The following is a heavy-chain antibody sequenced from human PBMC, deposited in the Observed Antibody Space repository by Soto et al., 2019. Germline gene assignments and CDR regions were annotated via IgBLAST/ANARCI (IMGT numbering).Heavy chain of an antibody. V-gene: IGHV3-23*01. CDR3: AKDGQLTSYYYYGMDV. J-gene: IGHJ6*02. CDR1: GFTFSSYA. Sequence: EVRLLESGGGLVQPGGSLRLSCAASGFTFSSYAMSWVRQAPGKGLEWVSAISGSGGSTYYADSVKGRFTISRDNSTNTLYLQMNSLRAEDTAVYYCAKDGQLTSYYYYGMDVWGQGTTVTVSS. CDR2: ISGSGGST. D-gene: IGHD1-1*01.